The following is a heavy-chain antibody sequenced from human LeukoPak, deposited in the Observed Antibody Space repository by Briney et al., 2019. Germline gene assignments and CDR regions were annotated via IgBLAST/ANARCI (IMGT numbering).Heavy chain of an antibody. J-gene: IGHJ6*02. D-gene: IGHD5-12*01. V-gene: IGHV3-11*01. CDR3: ARDLVATTIKTACGMDV. CDR1: GFTFSDYY. Sequence: SGGSLRLSCAASGFTFSDYYMSWIRQAPGKGLEWVSYISSSGSTIYYADSVKGRFTISRDNAKNSLYLQMNSLRAEDTAVYYCARDLVATTIKTACGMDVWGQGTTVTVSS. CDR2: ISSSGSTI.